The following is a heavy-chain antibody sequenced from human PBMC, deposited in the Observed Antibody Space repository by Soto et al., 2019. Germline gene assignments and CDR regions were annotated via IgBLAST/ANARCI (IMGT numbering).Heavy chain of an antibody. V-gene: IGHV3-30-3*01. CDR2: ISFDGRNK. CDR3: ASERPPPELHYYGMDV. CDR1: GVTFRSYA. D-gene: IGHD1-7*01. Sequence: QVQLVESGGGVVQPGRSLRLSCAASGVTFRSYAMHWFRQSPGKGLEWVAVISFDGRNKYYADSVKGRFTISRDNSKNTLYLQRNSLRAEDTAVYYCASERPPPELHYYGMDVWGQGTTVTVSS. J-gene: IGHJ6*01.